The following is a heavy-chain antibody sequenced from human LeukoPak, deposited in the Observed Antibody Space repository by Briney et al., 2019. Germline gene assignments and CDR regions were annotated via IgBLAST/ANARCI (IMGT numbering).Heavy chain of an antibody. D-gene: IGHD6-13*01. J-gene: IGHJ6*03. Sequence: GGSLRLSCAASGFTFSSYSMNWVRQAPGKGLEWVSSISSSSSYIYYADSVKGRFTISRDNAKNSLYLQMNSLRAEDTAVYYCARDVAAAAPGYYMDVWGKGTTVTVSS. CDR2: ISSSSSYI. CDR3: ARDVAAAAPGYYMDV. CDR1: GFTFSSYS. V-gene: IGHV3-21*01.